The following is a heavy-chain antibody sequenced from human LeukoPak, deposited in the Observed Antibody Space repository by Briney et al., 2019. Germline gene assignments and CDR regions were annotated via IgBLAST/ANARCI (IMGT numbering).Heavy chain of an antibody. CDR1: GFTFDDYG. Sequence: GGSLRLSCAASGFTFDDYGMSWVRQAPGKGLEWVSGINWNGGSTGYADSVKGRFTISRDNAKNSLYLQMNSLRAEVMALYYCARSDYGGNSGFDYWGQGTLVTVSS. CDR3: ARSDYGGNSGFDY. J-gene: IGHJ4*02. CDR2: INWNGGST. D-gene: IGHD4-23*01. V-gene: IGHV3-20*04.